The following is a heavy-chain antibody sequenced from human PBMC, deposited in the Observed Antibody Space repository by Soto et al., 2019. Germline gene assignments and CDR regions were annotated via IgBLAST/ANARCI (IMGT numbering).Heavy chain of an antibody. V-gene: IGHV4-30-4*01. CDR1: GGSISSGDYY. J-gene: IGHJ5*02. D-gene: IGHD3-16*01. CDR3: ARVGGINWFDP. Sequence: PSETLSLTCTVSGGSISSGDYYWSWIRQPPGKGLEWMGYTYYNGNTYYNPSLKSRVTISVDTSKNQFSLELSSVTAADTAVYYCARVGGINWFDPWGQGTLVTVSS. CDR2: TYYNGNT.